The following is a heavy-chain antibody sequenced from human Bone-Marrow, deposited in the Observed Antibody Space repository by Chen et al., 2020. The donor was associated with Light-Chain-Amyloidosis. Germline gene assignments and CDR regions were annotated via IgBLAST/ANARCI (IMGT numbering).Heavy chain of an antibody. CDR3: AKDRCTSISCSDFDY. V-gene: IGHV3-23*04. J-gene: IGHJ4*02. CDR2: ARGGDGPT. CDR1: GFTLSNYA. Sequence: VQLVESGGGLVQPGGSLRLSCVGSGFTLSNYAMTWVRQAPGKGLEWVSVARGGDGPTYYADAVRGRFTIYRDKSKNTLYLQMNSLRAEDTAVYYCAKDRCTSISCSDFDYWGQGTLVTVSS. D-gene: IGHD2-2*01.